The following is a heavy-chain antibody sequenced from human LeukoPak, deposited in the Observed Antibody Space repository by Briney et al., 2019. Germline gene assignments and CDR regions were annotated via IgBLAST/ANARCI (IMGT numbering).Heavy chain of an antibody. CDR2: MSPNSGNT. CDR3: ARGPPNWGFDY. V-gene: IGHV1-8*01. Sequence: ASVTVSCKASGYTFTGYDINWVRQATGQGLEWMGWMSPNSGNTGYAQKFQGRVTMTRNTSISTAYMQLSSLRSEDTAVYYCARGPPNWGFDYWGQGTLVTVSS. CDR1: GYTFTGYD. D-gene: IGHD7-27*01. J-gene: IGHJ4*02.